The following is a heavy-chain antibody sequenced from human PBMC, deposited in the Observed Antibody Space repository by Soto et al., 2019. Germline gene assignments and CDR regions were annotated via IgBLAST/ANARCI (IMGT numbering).Heavy chain of an antibody. J-gene: IGHJ5*02. Sequence: SQTLSLTCAISGDSVSSNSAAWNWIRQSPSRGLEWLGRTYYRSKWYNDYAVSVKSRITINPDTSKNQFSLQLNSVTPVDTAVYYCARELNSARVGAIWFDPWGQGTLVTVSS. D-gene: IGHD2-15*01. CDR3: ARELNSARVGAIWFDP. CDR2: TYYRSKWYN. V-gene: IGHV6-1*01. CDR1: GDSVSSNSAA.